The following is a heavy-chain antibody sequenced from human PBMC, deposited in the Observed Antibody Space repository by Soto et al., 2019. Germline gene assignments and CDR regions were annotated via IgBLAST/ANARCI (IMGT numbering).Heavy chain of an antibody. CDR3: AKDPRPPYYYDSSGYYYEAL. D-gene: IGHD3-22*01. CDR1: GFTFSSYE. V-gene: IGHV3-23*01. Sequence: PGGSLRLSCAASGFTFSSYEMNWVRQAPGKGLEWVSDISGSGGSTYYADSVKGRFTISRDNSKNTLYLQMNSLRAEDTAVYYCAKDPRPPYYYDSSGYYYEALWGQGTLVTVSS. CDR2: ISGSGGST. J-gene: IGHJ4*02.